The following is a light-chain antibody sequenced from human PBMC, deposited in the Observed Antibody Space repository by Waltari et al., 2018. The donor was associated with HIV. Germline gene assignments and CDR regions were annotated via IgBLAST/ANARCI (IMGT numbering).Light chain of an antibody. Sequence: QRVTISCTGNRSNIGAGYFVHWYQHLPGTAPKLLVYSDINPPSAVPDRFSGSKSGTSASLVITGLQAEDEADYYCQSYDSSLRASVFGGGTKLTVL. CDR3: QSYDSSLRASV. CDR2: SDI. V-gene: IGLV1-40*01. CDR1: RSNIGAGYF. J-gene: IGLJ2*01.